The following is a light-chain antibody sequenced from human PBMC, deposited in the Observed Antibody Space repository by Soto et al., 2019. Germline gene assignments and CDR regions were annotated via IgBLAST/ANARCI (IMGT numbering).Light chain of an antibody. CDR1: SSDVGSYNR. CDR3: NSYTSNNTYV. Sequence: QSALTQPPSVSGSPGQSVTISCTGTSSDVGSYNRVSWYQQPPGTAPKLMIYEVNNRPSGVPDRFSGSKSGNTASLTITGLQAEDEADYYCNSYTSNNTYVFGTGTKVTVL. CDR2: EVN. J-gene: IGLJ1*01. V-gene: IGLV2-18*02.